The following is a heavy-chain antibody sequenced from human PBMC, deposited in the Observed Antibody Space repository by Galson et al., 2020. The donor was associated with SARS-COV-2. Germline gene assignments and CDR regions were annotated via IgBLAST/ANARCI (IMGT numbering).Heavy chain of an antibody. J-gene: IGHJ4*02. Sequence: GESLKISCAASGFTFSNYWMHWVRQAPGKGLVWVSRINSNGSSTSYADSVKGRFTISRDNAKNTLYLQMNSLRAEDTALYYCTATRAYWGQGTPVTVSS. CDR2: INSNGSST. D-gene: IGHD1-26*01. CDR3: TATRAY. CDR1: GFTFSNYW. V-gene: IGHV3-74*01.